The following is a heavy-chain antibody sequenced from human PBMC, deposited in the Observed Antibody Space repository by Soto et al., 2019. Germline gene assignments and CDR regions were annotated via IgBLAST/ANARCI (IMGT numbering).Heavy chain of an antibody. CDR2: IYYSGSS. D-gene: IGHD5-18*01. CDR1: GGSISSGGYY. V-gene: IGHV4-31*03. J-gene: IGHJ4*02. Sequence: QVQLQESGPGLVKPSQTLSLTCTVSGGSISSGGYYWSWIRQHPGKGLEWIGYIYYSGSSYYNPSLKSRVTIAVDTSKKQFSLILRSVTAAGTAVYYCARGYLPRAYYFDYWGQGTLVTVSS. CDR3: ARGYLPRAYYFDY.